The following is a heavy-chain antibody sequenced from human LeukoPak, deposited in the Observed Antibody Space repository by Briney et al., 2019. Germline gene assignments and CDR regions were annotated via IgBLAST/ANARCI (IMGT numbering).Heavy chain of an antibody. D-gene: IGHD3-22*01. CDR3: ARGDDNYYDSSGYYGSNSGYWYFDL. CDR1: GYSISSGYY. Sequence: PSETLSLTCTVSGYSISSGYYWGWIRQPPGKGLEWIGSIYHSGSTYYDPSLKSRVTISVDTSKNQFSLKLSSVTAADTAVYYCARGDDNYYDSSGYYGSNSGYWYFDLWGRGTLVTVSS. J-gene: IGHJ2*01. V-gene: IGHV4-38-2*02. CDR2: IYHSGST.